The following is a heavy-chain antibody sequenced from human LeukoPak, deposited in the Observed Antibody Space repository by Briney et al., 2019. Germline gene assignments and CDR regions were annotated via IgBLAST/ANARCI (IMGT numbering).Heavy chain of an antibody. Sequence: ASVKVSCKASGYTFTGYYIHWVRQAPGQGLEWMGWINPNNGGTNYAQKFQGRVTMTRDMSMSTAYMELSRLRSVDTAVYYCAGEDNSSGYRPFDTWGQGTMVTVPS. CDR1: GYTFTGYY. CDR2: INPNNGGT. J-gene: IGHJ3*02. D-gene: IGHD3-22*01. CDR3: AGEDNSSGYRPFDT. V-gene: IGHV1-2*02.